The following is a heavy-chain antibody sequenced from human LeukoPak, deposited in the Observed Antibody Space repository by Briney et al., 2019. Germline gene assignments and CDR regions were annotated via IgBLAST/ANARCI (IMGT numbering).Heavy chain of an antibody. CDR1: GFTFSDYY. V-gene: IGHV3-11*01. J-gene: IGHJ6*02. D-gene: IGHD2-8*01. CDR3: ASVHYYGMEV. Sequence: GGSLRLSCAASGFTFSDYYMSWIRQAPGKGLEWVSYISSSGRIIYHADSVKGRFTISRDNAKNSLFLQMNSLRAKDTAVYYCASVHYYGMEVWGQGTTVTVSS. CDR2: ISSSGRII.